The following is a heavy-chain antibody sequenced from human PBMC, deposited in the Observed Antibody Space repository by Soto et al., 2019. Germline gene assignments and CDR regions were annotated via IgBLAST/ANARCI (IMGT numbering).Heavy chain of an antibody. Sequence: ILKKTGKGLEWVSGISWNSGSIGYADSVKGRFTISRDNAKNSLYLQMNSLRAEDTALYYCAKSSMVAAYYYFDYWGQGTLVTVSS. V-gene: IGHV3-9*01. J-gene: IGHJ4*02. CDR2: ISWNSGSI. D-gene: IGHD2-15*01. CDR3: AKSSMVAAYYYFDY.